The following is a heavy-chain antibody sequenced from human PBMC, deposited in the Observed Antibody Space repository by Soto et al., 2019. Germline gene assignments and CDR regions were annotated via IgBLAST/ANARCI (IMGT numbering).Heavy chain of an antibody. J-gene: IGHJ4*02. Sequence: PLRTLSVTCTVARESSSRGGYYWSWNRQHAGKGLEWIGYIDYSGSTDYNPSLKSRVTISVDMSKNQSSLQLSSVAAEETAVYFCARVRYRDQWHGVIAFWGLGTMVPVSS. CDR3: ARVRYRDQWHGVIAF. CDR1: RESSSRGGYY. CDR2: IDYSGST. D-gene: IGHD6-19*01. V-gene: IGHV4-31*03.